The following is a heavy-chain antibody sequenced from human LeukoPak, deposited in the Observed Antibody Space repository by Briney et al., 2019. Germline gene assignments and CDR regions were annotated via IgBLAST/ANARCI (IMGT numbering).Heavy chain of an antibody. V-gene: IGHV3-74*01. CDR3: ARGPGAFDI. CDR2: INSDGSST. D-gene: IGHD2-2*01. Sequence: PGESLRLSCAASAFTFSSFWMNWVRQAPGKGLVWVSRINSDGSSTSYADSVKGRFTISRDNAKNTLFLQMNSLRAEDTAVYYCARGPGAFDIWGQGTMVTVPS. J-gene: IGHJ3*02. CDR1: AFTFSSFW.